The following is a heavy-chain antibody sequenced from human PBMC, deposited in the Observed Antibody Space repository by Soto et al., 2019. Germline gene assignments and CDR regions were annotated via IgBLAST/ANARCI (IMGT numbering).Heavy chain of an antibody. V-gene: IGHV4-61*01. CDR2: IYYSGST. CDR1: GGSVSSGSYY. Sequence: QVQLQESGPGLVKPSETLSLTCTVSGGSVSSGSYYWSWIRQPPGKGLEWIGYIYYSGSTNYNPSLKRRVTISVDTSKNQFSLKLSSVTAADTAVYYCARDGKENSGYDSTGVDYWGQGTLVTVSS. D-gene: IGHD5-12*01. CDR3: ARDGKENSGYDSTGVDY. J-gene: IGHJ4*02.